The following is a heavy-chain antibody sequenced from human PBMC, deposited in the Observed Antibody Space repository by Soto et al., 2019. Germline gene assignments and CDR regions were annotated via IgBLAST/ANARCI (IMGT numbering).Heavy chain of an antibody. J-gene: IGHJ6*02. D-gene: IGHD2-21*02. Sequence: GGSLRLSCAASGFTFSSYGMHWVRQAPGKGLEWVAVISYDGSNKYYADSVKGRFTISRDNSKNTLYLQMNSLRAEDTAVYYCAKHVVVTASYYYYCMDVWGQGTTVTVSS. CDR1: GFTFSSYG. CDR2: ISYDGSNK. V-gene: IGHV3-30*18. CDR3: AKHVVVTASYYYYCMDV.